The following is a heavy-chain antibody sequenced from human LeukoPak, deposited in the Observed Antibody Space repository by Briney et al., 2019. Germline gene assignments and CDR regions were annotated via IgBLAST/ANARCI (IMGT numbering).Heavy chain of an antibody. J-gene: IGHJ5*02. V-gene: IGHV3-74*01. CDR3: AREGSYLDTGGSYYLHWFDP. D-gene: IGHD3-22*01. CDR2: INSDGSTT. CDR1: GFTFSRYW. Sequence: GGSLRLSCAASGFTFSRYWMHWVRQAPGKGLVWVAHINSDGSTTSYADSVKGRFTISRDNAKNTLYLQMNSLRAEDTAVYYCAREGSYLDTGGSYYLHWFDPWGQGTLVTVS.